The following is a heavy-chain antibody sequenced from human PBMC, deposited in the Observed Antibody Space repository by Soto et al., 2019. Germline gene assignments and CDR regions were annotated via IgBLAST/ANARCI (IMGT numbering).Heavy chain of an antibody. CDR2: IDYNGVT. CDR1: NGSISSGDYH. Sequence: ASETLSLTCTVSNGSISSGDYHWGWIRQTPGKGLEWIGNIDYNGVTYYNPSLKSRVTVSKDTSKNQFSLKVASVTAADTAIYYCGRVMIGTSRHTDSDYWGQGTQVTVSS. J-gene: IGHJ4*02. CDR3: GRVMIGTSRHTDSDY. V-gene: IGHV4-39*01. D-gene: IGHD2-2*01.